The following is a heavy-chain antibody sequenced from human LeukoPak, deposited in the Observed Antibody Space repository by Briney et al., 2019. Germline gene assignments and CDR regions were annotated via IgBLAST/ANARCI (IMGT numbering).Heavy chain of an antibody. CDR2: ISGSGGST. CDR3: AKDSNSSGYYWDY. J-gene: IGHJ4*02. V-gene: IGHV3-23*01. Sequence: PGGSLRVSCAASGFTFSSYAMSWVRQAPGKGLEWVSAISGSGGSTYYADSVKGRFTISRDNSKNTLYLQMNSLRAEDTAVYYCAKDSNSSGYYWDYWGQGTLVTVSS. CDR1: GFTFSSYA. D-gene: IGHD3-22*01.